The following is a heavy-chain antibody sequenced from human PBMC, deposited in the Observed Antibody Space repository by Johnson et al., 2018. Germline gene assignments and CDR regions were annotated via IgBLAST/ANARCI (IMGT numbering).Heavy chain of an antibody. V-gene: IGHV1-69*09. CDR3: ARDVGYCSSTSCYEGDYYYYYMDV. CDR2: IIPILGIA. Sequence: QVQLVQSGAEVKKXGSSVKVSCKASGGTFSSYAISWVRQAPGQGLEWMGRIIPILGIANYAQKFQGRVTITADKSTSTAYMELSSLRSEDTAVYYCARDVGYCSSTSCYEGDYYYYYMDVWGKGTTVTVSS. D-gene: IGHD2-2*01. CDR1: GGTFSSYA. J-gene: IGHJ6*03.